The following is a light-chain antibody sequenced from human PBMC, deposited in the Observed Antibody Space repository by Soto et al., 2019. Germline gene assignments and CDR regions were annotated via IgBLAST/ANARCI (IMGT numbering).Light chain of an antibody. Sequence: DIQMTQSPSTLSASVGYRFTITCRASQTIDSWLAWYQQRPGKPPNLLIYDASTLQSGVPSRFSASGSGTEFTLTISSLQAEDFATYYCQHLHNYPPTFGGGTKVDIK. CDR3: QHLHNYPPT. J-gene: IGKJ4*01. CDR2: DAS. CDR1: QTIDSW. V-gene: IGKV1-5*01.